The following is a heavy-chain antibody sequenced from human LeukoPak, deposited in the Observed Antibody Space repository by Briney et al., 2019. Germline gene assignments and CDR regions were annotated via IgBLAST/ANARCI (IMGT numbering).Heavy chain of an antibody. CDR3: ARHGYGDYVVAFDV. CDR2: AYYTGST. Sequence: SETLSLTCTVSGGSISNTIYYWGWIRPPPGKGLEWIGTAYYTGSTYYNPSLKSRVTISVGTSQNQFSLKLSSVTASDTAVYYCARHGYGDYVVAFDVWGQGTMVTVSS. D-gene: IGHD4-17*01. J-gene: IGHJ3*01. V-gene: IGHV4-39*01. CDR1: GGSISNTIYY.